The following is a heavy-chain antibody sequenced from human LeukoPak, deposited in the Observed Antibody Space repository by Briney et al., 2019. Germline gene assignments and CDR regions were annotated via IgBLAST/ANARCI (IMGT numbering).Heavy chain of an antibody. D-gene: IGHD6-19*01. V-gene: IGHV4-39*01. J-gene: IGHJ4*02. CDR1: GGSISSSSYY. CDR2: IYYSGST. CDR3: AKGEQWQDY. Sequence: SSETLSLTCTVSGGSISSSSYYWGWIRQPPGKGLEWIGSIYYSGSTYYNPSLKSRVTISVDTSKNQFSLKLSSVTAADTAVYYCAKGEQWQDYWGQGTLVTVSS.